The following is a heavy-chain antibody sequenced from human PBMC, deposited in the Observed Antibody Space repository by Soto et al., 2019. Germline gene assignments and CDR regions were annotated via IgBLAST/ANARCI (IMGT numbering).Heavy chain of an antibody. D-gene: IGHD3-22*01. CDR2: ISSSSSYI. CDR3: ARDRAPVHSYHSSGSSFDY. V-gene: IGHV3-21*01. CDR1: GFTFSSYS. J-gene: IGHJ4*02. Sequence: GGSLRLSCAASGFTFSSYSMNWVRQAPGKGLEWVSSISSSSSYIYYADSVKGRFTISRDNAKNSLYLQMNSLRAEDTAVYYCARDRAPVHSYHSSGSSFDYWGQGTLVIVSS.